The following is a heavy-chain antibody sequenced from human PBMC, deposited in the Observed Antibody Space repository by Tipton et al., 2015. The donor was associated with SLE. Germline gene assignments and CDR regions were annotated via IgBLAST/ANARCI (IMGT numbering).Heavy chain of an antibody. V-gene: IGHV1-46*01. Sequence: QLVQSGAEVKKPGASVKVSCKASGYTFSSYSMHWVRQAPGQALERMGIINPRGGSTRYAQKFQGRVIMTRDTSTSAVYMELTSLRSEDTAMYYCARDALNFYDSGDVRYYHMDVWGKGTTVTVSS. CDR3: ARDALNFYDSGDVRYYHMDV. J-gene: IGHJ6*03. CDR1: GYTFSSYS. D-gene: IGHD3-22*01. CDR2: INPRGGST.